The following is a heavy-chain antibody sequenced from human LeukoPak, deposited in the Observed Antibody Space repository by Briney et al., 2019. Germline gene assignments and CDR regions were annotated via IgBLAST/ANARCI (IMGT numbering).Heavy chain of an antibody. D-gene: IGHD6-13*01. CDR2: IYSGGST. CDR3: ARHSLRRYSSKNWFDP. J-gene: IGHJ5*02. Sequence: PGGSLRLSCAASGFTVSSNYMSWVRQAPGKGLEWVSVIYSGGSTYYADSVKGRFTISRDNSKNTLYLQMNSLRAEDTAVYYCARHSLRRYSSKNWFDPWGQGTLVTVSS. CDR1: GFTVSSNY. V-gene: IGHV3-66*02.